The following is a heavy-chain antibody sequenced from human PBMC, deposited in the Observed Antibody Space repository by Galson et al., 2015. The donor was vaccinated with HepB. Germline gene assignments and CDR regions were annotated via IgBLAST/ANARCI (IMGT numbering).Heavy chain of an antibody. J-gene: IGHJ5*02. Sequence: PALVKPTQTLTLTCTFSGFSFSTSEVGVGWIRQPPGKALEWLALIYWDDEKHYSPSLKSRLTISKDTSKNQVVLKMTDMGPVDTGTYYCAHLGYCSGATCYPNFIRWFDPWGQGILVTVSS. CDR2: IYWDDEK. CDR1: GFSFSTSEVG. V-gene: IGHV2-5*02. CDR3: AHLGYCSGATCYPNFIRWFDP. D-gene: IGHD2-15*01.